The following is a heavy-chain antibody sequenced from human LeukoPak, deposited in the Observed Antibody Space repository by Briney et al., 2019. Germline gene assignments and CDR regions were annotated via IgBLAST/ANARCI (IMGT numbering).Heavy chain of an antibody. Sequence: PGGSLRLSCAASGFTFSSYWMHWVRQAPGKGLVWVSRINSDGSSTSYADSVKGRFTISRDNAKNTLYLQMNSLRAEDTAVYYCAREGITAMVTNFDYWGQGTLVTVSS. J-gene: IGHJ4*02. CDR1: GFTFSSYW. V-gene: IGHV3-74*01. CDR2: INSDGSST. CDR3: AREGITAMVTNFDY. D-gene: IGHD5-18*01.